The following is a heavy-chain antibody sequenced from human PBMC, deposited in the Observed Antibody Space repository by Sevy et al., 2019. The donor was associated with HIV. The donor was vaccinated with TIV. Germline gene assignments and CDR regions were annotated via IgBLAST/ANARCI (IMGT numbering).Heavy chain of an antibody. D-gene: IGHD3-22*01. J-gene: IGHJ3*02. CDR1: GFTFSSYA. CDR2: IFRSGETT. V-gene: IGHV3-23*01. CDR3: AGARYDSSGSFDAFDI. Sequence: GGSLRLSCAASGFTFSSYAMSWVRQAPGKGLEWVSTIFRSGETTYYADSVKARFTISRDNSKNTLYLQMNSLRTEDTALYYCAGARYDSSGSFDAFDIWGQGTMVTVSS.